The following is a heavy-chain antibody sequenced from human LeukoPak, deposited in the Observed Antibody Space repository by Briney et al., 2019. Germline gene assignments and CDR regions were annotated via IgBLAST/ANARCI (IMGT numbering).Heavy chain of an antibody. J-gene: IGHJ6*03. Sequence: SETLSLTCAVYGGSFSGYYWSWIRQPPGKGLEWIGEINHSGSTNYNPSLKSRVTISVDTSKNQFSLKLSSVTAADTAVYYCARVGYSSSWYSGYYYYYMDVWGKGTTVTVSS. CDR1: GGSFSGYY. D-gene: IGHD6-13*01. CDR3: ARVGYSSSWYSGYYYYYMDV. V-gene: IGHV4-34*01. CDR2: INHSGST.